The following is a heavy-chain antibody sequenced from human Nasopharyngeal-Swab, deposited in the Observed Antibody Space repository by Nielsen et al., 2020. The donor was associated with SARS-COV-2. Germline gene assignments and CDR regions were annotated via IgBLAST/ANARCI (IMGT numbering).Heavy chain of an antibody. CDR1: GYTFTSYG. D-gene: IGHD3-10*01. V-gene: IGHV1-18*01. J-gene: IGHJ4*02. Sequence: ASVKVSCKASGYTFTSYGISWVRQAPGQGLEWMGWISAYNGNTSYAQKLQGRVTMTTDTSTSTAYMELRSLRSDDTAVYYCARDSYYYGSGSYPFDYWGQGTLVTVSS. CDR3: ARDSYYYGSGSYPFDY. CDR2: ISAYNGNT.